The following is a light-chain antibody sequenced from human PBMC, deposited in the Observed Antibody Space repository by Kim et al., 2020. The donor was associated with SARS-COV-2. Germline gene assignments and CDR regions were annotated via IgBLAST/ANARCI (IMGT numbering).Light chain of an antibody. J-gene: IGKJ1*01. CDR1: QSVSSTY. CDR3: QQYGSSPTWT. Sequence: PGERATLSCRASQSVSSTYLAWYQQRPGQAPKVLIHSASSRATGVPDRFSGSGSGTDFTLTISRLEPEDFAVYYCQQYGSSPTWTFGHGTKV. CDR2: SAS. V-gene: IGKV3-20*01.